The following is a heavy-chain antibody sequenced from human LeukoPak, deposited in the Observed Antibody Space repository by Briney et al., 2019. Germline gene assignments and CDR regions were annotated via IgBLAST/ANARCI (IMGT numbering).Heavy chain of an antibody. J-gene: IGHJ3*02. CDR3: ARVVTYYYGPGTGNAFDI. CDR2: ISSSSSYI. D-gene: IGHD3-10*01. Sequence: GGSLRLSCAASGFTFSSYSMNWVRQAPGKGLEWVSSISSSSSYIYYADSVKGRFTISRDNAKNSLYLQMNSLRAEDTAVYYCARVVTYYYGPGTGNAFDIWGQGTMVTVSS. V-gene: IGHV3-21*01. CDR1: GFTFSSYS.